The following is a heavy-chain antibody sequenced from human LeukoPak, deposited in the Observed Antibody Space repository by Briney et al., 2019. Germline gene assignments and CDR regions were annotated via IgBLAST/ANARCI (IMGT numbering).Heavy chain of an antibody. Sequence: QPGGSLRLSCAASGFTFSSYAMHWVRQAPGKGLEYVSAISSNGGSTYYADSVKGRFTISRDNSKNTLYLQMSSLRAEDTAVYYCVKGFDRYCSSTSCFYFDYWGQGTLVTVSS. CDR2: ISSNGGST. CDR1: GFTFSSYA. D-gene: IGHD2-2*01. J-gene: IGHJ4*02. V-gene: IGHV3-64D*06. CDR3: VKGFDRYCSSTSCFYFDY.